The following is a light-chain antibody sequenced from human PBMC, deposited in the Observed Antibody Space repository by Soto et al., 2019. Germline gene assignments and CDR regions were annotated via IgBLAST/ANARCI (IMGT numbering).Light chain of an antibody. CDR1: SSDIDTYNY. J-gene: IGLJ1*01. Sequence: QSVLTQPASVSGSPGQSITISCTGTSSDIDTYNYVSWYQQHPGKAPKLMIYEVTNRPSGVSNRFSGSKSGDTASLTISGLRADDDADYYCCSYTSSTDYVFGTGTKLTVL. CDR3: CSYTSSTDYV. V-gene: IGLV2-14*01. CDR2: EVT.